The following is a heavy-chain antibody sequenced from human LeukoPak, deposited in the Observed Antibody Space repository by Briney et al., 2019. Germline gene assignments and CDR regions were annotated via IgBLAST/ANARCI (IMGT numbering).Heavy chain of an antibody. J-gene: IGHJ4*02. CDR2: ISGSGGST. D-gene: IGHD5-18*01. Sequence: PGGSLRLSCPASGFTFTSYAMSWVRQAPGKRLEWVSAISGSGGSTYYADSVKGRFTISRDNSKNTLYLQMNSLRAEDTAVYYCAKDLGYSYGSYFDYWGQGTLVTVSS. CDR3: AKDLGYSYGSYFDY. V-gene: IGHV3-23*01. CDR1: GFTFTSYA.